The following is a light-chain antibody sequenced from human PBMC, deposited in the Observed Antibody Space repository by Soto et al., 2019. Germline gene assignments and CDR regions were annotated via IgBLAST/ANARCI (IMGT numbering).Light chain of an antibody. CDR2: GAS. V-gene: IGKV3-15*01. Sequence: DIVMTQSPATLSVSPGERATLSCRASQTVYTNLAWYQQKPGQASRLLIYGASARAAGIPDRFSGSGSGTEFTLTISSLQSEDFAVYYCQHYNNWPFAFGQGTKVDIK. CDR3: QHYNNWPFA. CDR1: QTVYTN. J-gene: IGKJ2*01.